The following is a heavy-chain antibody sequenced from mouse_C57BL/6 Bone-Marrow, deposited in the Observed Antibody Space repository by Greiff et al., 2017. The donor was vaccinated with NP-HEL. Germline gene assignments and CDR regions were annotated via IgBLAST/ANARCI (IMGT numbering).Heavy chain of an antibody. D-gene: IGHD2-4*01. CDR3: ASRGIYYDYPYFDY. V-gene: IGHV1-50*01. CDR1: GYTFTSYW. Sequence: QVQLQQSGAELVKPGASVKLSCKASGYTFTSYWMQWVKQRPGQGLEWIGEIDPSDSYTNSNQKFKGKATLTVDTSSSTAYMQLSSLTSEDSAVYYCASRGIYYDYPYFDYWGQGTTLTVSS. CDR2: IDPSDSYT. J-gene: IGHJ2*01.